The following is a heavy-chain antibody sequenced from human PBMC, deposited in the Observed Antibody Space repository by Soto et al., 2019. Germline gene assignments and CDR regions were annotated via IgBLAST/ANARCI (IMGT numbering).Heavy chain of an antibody. D-gene: IGHD6-19*01. CDR2: MSYDGNNK. CDR3: AKGHNTGWYYFDY. V-gene: IGHV3-30*18. Sequence: QVQLVESGGGVVQPGGSLRLSCPASGFTFTSYAMHWVRQAPGKGLEWVAVMSYDGNNKYYAASVKGRFSVSRDTSKNTLYLQMSSLRTEDTAVYYCAKGHNTGWYYFDYWGRGALVTVSS. CDR1: GFTFTSYA. J-gene: IGHJ4*02.